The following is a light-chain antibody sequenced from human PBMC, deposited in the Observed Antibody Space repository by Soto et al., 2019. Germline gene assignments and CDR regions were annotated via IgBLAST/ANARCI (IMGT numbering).Light chain of an antibody. J-gene: IGLJ1*01. V-gene: IGLV2-14*01. Sequence: QSALTQPASVSGSPGQSITISCTGTSGDVGGYNYVSWYQQHPGKAPKLMIYEVSNRPSGVSNRFSGSKSGNTASLTISGPQAEDEADYYCSSYTSSSTLVFXTGTKVTVL. CDR1: SGDVGGYNY. CDR2: EVS. CDR3: SSYTSSSTLV.